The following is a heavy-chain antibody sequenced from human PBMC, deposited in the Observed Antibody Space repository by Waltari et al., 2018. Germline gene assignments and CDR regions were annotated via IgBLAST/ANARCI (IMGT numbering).Heavy chain of an antibody. D-gene: IGHD3-3*01. Sequence: QVQLVQSGAEVKKPGSSVKVSCKASGGTFSSYAISWVRQAPGQGLEWMGGIIPIFGTANYAQKFQGRVTITTDESTSTAYMELSSLRSEDTAVYYCAREGGLRFLDQGSYYYYGMDVWGQGTTVTVSS. J-gene: IGHJ6*02. CDR3: AREGGLRFLDQGSYYYYGMDV. V-gene: IGHV1-69*05. CDR2: IIPIFGTA. CDR1: GGTFSSYA.